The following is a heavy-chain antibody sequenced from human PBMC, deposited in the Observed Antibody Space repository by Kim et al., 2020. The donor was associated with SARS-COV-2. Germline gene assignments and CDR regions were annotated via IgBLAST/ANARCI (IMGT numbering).Heavy chain of an antibody. V-gene: IGHV3-30*18. CDR1: GFTFSSYG. D-gene: IGHD6-13*01. CDR2: ISYDGSNK. CDR3: AKAGGYSSSRMFDP. J-gene: IGHJ5*02. Sequence: GGSLRLSCAASGFTFSSYGMHWVRQAPGKGLEWVAVISYDGSNKYYADSVKGRFTISRDNSKNTLHLQMNSLRAEDTAVYYCAKAGGYSSSRMFDPWGQG.